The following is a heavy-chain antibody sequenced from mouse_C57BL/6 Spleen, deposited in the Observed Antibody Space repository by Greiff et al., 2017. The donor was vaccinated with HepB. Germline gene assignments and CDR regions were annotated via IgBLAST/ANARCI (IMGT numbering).Heavy chain of an antibody. CDR3: VREPTVVGNYAMDY. V-gene: IGHV10-3*01. CDR1: GFTFNTYA. CDR2: IRSKSSNYAT. D-gene: IGHD1-1*02. J-gene: IGHJ4*01. Sequence: EVQLVESGGGLVQPKGSLKLSCAASGFTFNTYAMHWVRQAPGKGLEWVARIRSKSSNYATYYVDSVKDRFTISRDDSQSMLYLQMNNLKTEDTAMYYCVREPTVVGNYAMDYWGQGTSVTVSS.